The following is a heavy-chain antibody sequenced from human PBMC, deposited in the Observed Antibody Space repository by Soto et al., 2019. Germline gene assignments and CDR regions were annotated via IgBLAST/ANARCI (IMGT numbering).Heavy chain of an antibody. D-gene: IGHD5-12*01. CDR2: INPNGGVT. CDR1: GDTFNDYY. Sequence: QVQLVQSGAEVKKPGASVTVSCRSSGDTFNDYYIHWVRQAPGQGLEWMGWINPNGGVTKYAQKFQGWVSMTRDTSIRTVYMRLSRLRSDDPAVYYCARESGGATATLDYYYFYMDGWAQGPRSPSP. V-gene: IGHV1-2*04. J-gene: IGHJ6*03. CDR3: ARESGGATATLDYYYFYMDG.